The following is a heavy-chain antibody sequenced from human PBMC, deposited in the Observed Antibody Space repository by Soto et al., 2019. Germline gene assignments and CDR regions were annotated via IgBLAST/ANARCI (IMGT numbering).Heavy chain of an antibody. J-gene: IGHJ6*02. CDR2: VSSTSSYI. V-gene: IGHV3-21*01. CDR1: GFTFSHYS. Sequence: EVQLVESGGGLVKPGGSLRLSCAASGFTFSHYSMNWVRQAPGKELEWVAFVSSTSSYIYYAGSVKGRFTISRDNATNSLFLQMNTLRAEDTAVYYCAKDRGRGSPVSGGLDVWGQGTTVTVSS. CDR3: AKDRGRGSPVSGGLDV. D-gene: IGHD3-10*01.